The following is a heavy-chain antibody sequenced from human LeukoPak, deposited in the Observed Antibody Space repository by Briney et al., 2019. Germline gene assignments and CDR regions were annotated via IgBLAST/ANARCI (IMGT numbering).Heavy chain of an antibody. CDR1: GFTFSSYE. V-gene: IGHV3-48*03. D-gene: IGHD6-13*01. CDR3: ARGGRGSRAAAGTAGDY. Sequence: GGSLRLSCAASGFTFSSYEMNWVRQAPGKGLEWVSYISSSGSTIYYADSVKGRFTISRDNAKNSLYLQMNSLRAEDTAVYYCARGGRGSRAAAGTAGDYWGQETLVTVSS. CDR2: ISSSGSTI. J-gene: IGHJ4*02.